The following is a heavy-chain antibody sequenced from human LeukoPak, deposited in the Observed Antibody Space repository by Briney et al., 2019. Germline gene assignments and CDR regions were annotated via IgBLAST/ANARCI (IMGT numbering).Heavy chain of an antibody. CDR2: IRYDGSNK. CDR1: GFTFSSYA. J-gene: IGHJ4*02. V-gene: IGHV3-30*02. Sequence: GGSLRLSCAASGFTFSSYAMHWVRQAPGKGLEWVAFIRYDGSNKYYADSVKGRFTISRDNSKNTLYLQMNSLRAEDTAVYYCARDIGSDGDYPDYWGQGTLVTVSS. D-gene: IGHD4-17*01. CDR3: ARDIGSDGDYPDY.